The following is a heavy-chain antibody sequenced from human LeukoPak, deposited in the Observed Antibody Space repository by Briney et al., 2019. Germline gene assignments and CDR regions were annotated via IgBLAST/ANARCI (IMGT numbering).Heavy chain of an antibody. CDR1: GFTFSDYY. CDR3: ALADGRGLSTN. D-gene: IGHD2-15*01. CDR2: ISSSSSYI. V-gene: IGHV3-11*06. Sequence: GGSLRLSCAASGFTFSDYYMSWIRQAPGKGLEWVSYISSSSSYIYYADSVKGRFTISRDNAKNSLYLQMNSLRAEDTAVYYCALADGRGLSTNWGQGTLVTVSS. J-gene: IGHJ4*02.